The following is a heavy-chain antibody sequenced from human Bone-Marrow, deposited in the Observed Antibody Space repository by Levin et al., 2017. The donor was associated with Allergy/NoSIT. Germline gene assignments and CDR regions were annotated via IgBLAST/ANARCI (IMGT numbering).Heavy chain of an antibody. CDR1: GYSFTTYW. J-gene: IGHJ6*02. CDR3: ARRNCSSASCYWDYGMDV. V-gene: IGHV5-51*01. D-gene: IGHD2-2*01. CDR2: IYPDDSDT. Sequence: GGSLRLSCQASGYSFTTYWIAWVRQMPGKGLEWMGMIYPDDSDTRYNPTYQGQAAISADRSTSTTYLQWRSLKASDTAMYYCARRNCSSASCYWDYGMDVWGQGTTVTVSS.